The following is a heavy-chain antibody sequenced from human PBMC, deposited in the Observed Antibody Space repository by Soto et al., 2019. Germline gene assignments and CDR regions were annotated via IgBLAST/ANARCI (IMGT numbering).Heavy chain of an antibody. CDR2: SYHSGST. Sequence: SETLSLTCAVSGYSISSGYYWGWIRQPPGKGLEWIGTSYHSGSTYYNPSLKSRVTISVDTSKNQFSLKLSSVTAADTAVYYCAREGDDVLRFLEWLSDGGRYFDYWGQGTLVTVSS. V-gene: IGHV4-38-2*02. CDR3: AREGDDVLRFLEWLSDGGRYFDY. J-gene: IGHJ4*02. D-gene: IGHD3-3*01. CDR1: GYSISSGYY.